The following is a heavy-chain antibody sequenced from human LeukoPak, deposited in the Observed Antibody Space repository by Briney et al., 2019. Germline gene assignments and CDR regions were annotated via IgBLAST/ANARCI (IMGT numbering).Heavy chain of an antibody. CDR1: GFTFSSYS. J-gene: IGHJ4*02. CDR2: ISSSSSTI. Sequence: GGSLRLSCAASGFTFSSYSMNWVRQAPGKGLEWVSYISSSSSTIYYADSVKGRFTISRDNAKNSLYLQMNSLRAEDTAVYYCAKENPVGGTNYFDYWGQGTLVTVSS. D-gene: IGHD1-26*01. CDR3: AKENPVGGTNYFDY. V-gene: IGHV3-48*01.